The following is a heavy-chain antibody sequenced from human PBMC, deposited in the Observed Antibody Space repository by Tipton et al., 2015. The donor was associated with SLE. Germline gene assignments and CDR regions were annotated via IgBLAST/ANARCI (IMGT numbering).Heavy chain of an antibody. CDR1: GFTFSSYG. Sequence: SCAASGFTFSSYGMHWVRQAPGQGLEWMGIINPDGDGATYAQKFQGRVTMTTDTSTRTAYMELRSLRSDDTAVYYCARGVRWFREPTPAMDVWGQGTTVTVSS. J-gene: IGHJ6*02. CDR2: INPDGDGA. CDR3: ARGVRWFREPTPAMDV. D-gene: IGHD3-10*01. V-gene: IGHV1-46*01.